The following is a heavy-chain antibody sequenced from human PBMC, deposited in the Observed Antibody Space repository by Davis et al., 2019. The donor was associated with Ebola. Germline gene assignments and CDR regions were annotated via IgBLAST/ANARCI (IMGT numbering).Heavy chain of an antibody. J-gene: IGHJ4*02. CDR3: SRFGEGAY. V-gene: IGHV4-59*11. CDR1: EASISGHY. Sequence: PSETLSLTCTVSEASISGHYLNWFRQPPGKGLEWIGFISGSGRTSYNPSLKSRFTISADTSKNQFSLNLSSVTAADTAVYFCSRFGEGAYWGQGTLVTVSS. D-gene: IGHD2-21*01. CDR2: ISGSGRT.